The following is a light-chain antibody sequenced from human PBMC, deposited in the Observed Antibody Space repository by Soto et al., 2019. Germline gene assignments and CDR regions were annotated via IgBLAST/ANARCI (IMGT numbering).Light chain of an antibody. CDR3: QHYSNWPPWT. J-gene: IGKJ1*01. Sequence: EIVMTQSPATLSVSPGERATLSCRASQSISSNLAWYQQKPGQAPRLLIYGASTRAAAIPARFSGSGSGTEFTLTISSLKSEDFAVYYCQHYSNWPPWTFGQGTKVDIK. V-gene: IGKV3-15*01. CDR2: GAS. CDR1: QSISSN.